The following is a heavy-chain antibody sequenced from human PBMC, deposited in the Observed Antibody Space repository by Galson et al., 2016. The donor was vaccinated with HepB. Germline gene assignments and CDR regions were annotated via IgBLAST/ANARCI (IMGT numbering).Heavy chain of an antibody. CDR1: GFRITDHS. CDR2: ISGCCSDT. CDR3: TRKAEMEETRRPGNYFDY. Sequence: SLRLSCAASGFRITDHSVSWVRQAPGRGLEWVSSISGCCSDTYYADSVKGRFTIFRDISKNTAYLQMNSLTVEDTALYYCTRKAEMEETRRPGNYFDYWGLGTLVTVSS. D-gene: IGHD5-24*01. J-gene: IGHJ4*02. V-gene: IGHV3-23*01.